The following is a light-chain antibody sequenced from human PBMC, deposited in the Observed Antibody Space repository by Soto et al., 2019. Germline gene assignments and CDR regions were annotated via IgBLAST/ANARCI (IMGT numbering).Light chain of an antibody. Sequence: DIQLTQSPSFLSASLGDRVTITCRASQGISSYLAWYQQKPGKAPKLLIYAASTLQSGVPSRFSDSGSGTEFTLTISRLQPEDFATYYCQQHNSYPLAFGPGTKVDIK. CDR3: QQHNSYPLA. V-gene: IGKV1-9*01. CDR2: AAS. J-gene: IGKJ3*01. CDR1: QGISSY.